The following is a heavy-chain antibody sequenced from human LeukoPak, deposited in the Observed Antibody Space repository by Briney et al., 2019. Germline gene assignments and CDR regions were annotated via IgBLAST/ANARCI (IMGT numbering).Heavy chain of an antibody. Sequence: GGSLRLSCAASGFTVSSNYMSWVRQAPGKGLEGGSVIYSGGSTYYADSVKGRFTISRDNSKNTLYLQIHSLRAEDTALYYCARGGRGIAADYWGHGTLVTVSP. CDR2: IYSGGST. CDR1: GFTVSSNY. V-gene: IGHV3-66*01. J-gene: IGHJ4*01. CDR3: ARGGRGIAADY. D-gene: IGHD6-13*01.